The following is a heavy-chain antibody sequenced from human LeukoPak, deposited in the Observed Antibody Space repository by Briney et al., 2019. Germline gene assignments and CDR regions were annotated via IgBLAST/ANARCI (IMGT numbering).Heavy chain of an antibody. D-gene: IGHD6-19*01. CDR1: GYTFTGYY. Sequence: ASVKVSCKASGYTFTGYYMHWVRQAAGRGLEWMGWINPNSGGTNYAQKFQGRVTMTRDTSISTAYMELSRLRSDDTAVYYCARAGYSSGWYRGYDAFDIWGQGTMVTVSS. CDR3: ARAGYSSGWYRGYDAFDI. J-gene: IGHJ3*02. V-gene: IGHV1-2*02. CDR2: INPNSGGT.